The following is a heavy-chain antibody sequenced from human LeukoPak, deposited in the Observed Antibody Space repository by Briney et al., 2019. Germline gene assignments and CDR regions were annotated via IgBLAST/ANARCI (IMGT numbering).Heavy chain of an antibody. J-gene: IGHJ1*01. V-gene: IGHV4-34*01. CDR2: INHSGST. Sequence: SQTLSLTCAVYGGSFSGYYWSWIRQPPGKGLEWIGEINHSGSTNYNPSLKSRVTISVDTSKNQFSLKLSSVTAADTAVYYCARGRRSGSYYFYYFQHWGQGTLVTVSS. D-gene: IGHD1-26*01. CDR1: GGSFSGYY. CDR3: ARGRRSGSYYFYYFQH.